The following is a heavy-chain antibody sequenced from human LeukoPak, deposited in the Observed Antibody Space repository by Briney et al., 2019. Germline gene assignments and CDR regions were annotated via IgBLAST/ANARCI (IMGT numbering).Heavy chain of an antibody. V-gene: IGHV3-53*01. CDR1: GFIVSDNY. CDR2: IYSGGST. Sequence: GGSLRLSCAASGFIVSDNYMNWVRQAPGKGLEWVSVIYSGGSTNYADSVKGRFTISRDNRKNTLYLQMNSLRAEDTAIYYCARDHYGGLDYWGQGTLVTVSS. CDR3: ARDHYGGLDY. D-gene: IGHD3-10*01. J-gene: IGHJ4*02.